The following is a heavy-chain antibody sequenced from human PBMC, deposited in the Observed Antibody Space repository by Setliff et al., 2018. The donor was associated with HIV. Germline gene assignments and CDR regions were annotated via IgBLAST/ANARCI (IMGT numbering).Heavy chain of an antibody. CDR2: IYPGDSDT. J-gene: IGHJ2*01. D-gene: IGHD6-13*01. Sequence: GESLKISCKGSGYSFTNYWIAWLRQMPGKGLECMGIIYPGDSDTRYSPSFQGQVTISADKSISTAYLQWSSLKASDTAMYYCARRGYSRPYWYFDLWGRGTLVTASS. V-gene: IGHV5-51*01. CDR3: ARRGYSRPYWYFDL. CDR1: GYSFTNYW.